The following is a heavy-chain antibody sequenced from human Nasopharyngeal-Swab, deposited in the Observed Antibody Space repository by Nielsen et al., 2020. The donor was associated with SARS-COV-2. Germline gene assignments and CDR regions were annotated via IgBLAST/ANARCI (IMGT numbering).Heavy chain of an antibody. D-gene: IGHD5-12*01. V-gene: IGHV3-23*01. J-gene: IGHJ4*02. CDR2: IGASDGQT. Sequence: VRQAPGKGLDWVSGIGASDGQTHYAGSVTGRFTISRDNSKNTLYLQMNGLSADDTALYYCVKGAIVPTILELDFWGQGTLVTVSS. CDR3: VKGAIVPTILELDF.